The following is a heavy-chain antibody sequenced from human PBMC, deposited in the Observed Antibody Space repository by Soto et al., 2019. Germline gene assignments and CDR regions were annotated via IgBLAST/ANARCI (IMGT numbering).Heavy chain of an antibody. D-gene: IGHD3-10*01. CDR3: ARESGYYGSGSHIWFDP. Sequence: QVQLVQSGAEVKKPGSSVKVSCKASGGTFSSYAISWVRQAPGQGLEWMGWIIPIFGTANYAQKFQGRVTITADESTSTAYMELSSLRAEDTAVYYCARESGYYGSGSHIWFDPWGQGTLVTVSS. CDR2: IIPIFGTA. J-gene: IGHJ5*02. V-gene: IGHV1-69*01. CDR1: GGTFSSYA.